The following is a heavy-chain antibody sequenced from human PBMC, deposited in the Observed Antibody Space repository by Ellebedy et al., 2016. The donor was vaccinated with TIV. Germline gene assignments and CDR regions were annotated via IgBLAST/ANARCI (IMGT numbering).Heavy chain of an antibody. V-gene: IGHV3-23*01. J-gene: IGHJ4*02. D-gene: IGHD3-22*01. CDR1: GFTFSAYA. Sequence: GGSLRLSCAASGFTFSAYAMAWVRQAPGKGLEWVATIGDTGRSAYYADSVRGRFTVSRENSNNTLDLELDSLRADDTAVYYCAKGGSAYYYFDDWGQGTLVTVSS. CDR2: IGDTGRSA. CDR3: AKGGSAYYYFDD.